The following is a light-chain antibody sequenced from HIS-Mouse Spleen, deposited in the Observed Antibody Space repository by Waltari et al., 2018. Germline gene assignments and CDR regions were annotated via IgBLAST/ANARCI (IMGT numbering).Light chain of an antibody. J-gene: IGLJ3*02. CDR3: AAWDDSLSGPV. V-gene: IGLV1-47*01. Sequence: QSVLTQPPSASGTPGQRVTISCSGSSSNIGSNYVYWYQQLPGTAPKLLIYRNKQRPSGVPDRCAGSKSGTSASLAISGVRSEDEADYYCAAWDDSLSGPVFGGGTKLTVL. CDR2: RNK. CDR1: SSNIGSNY.